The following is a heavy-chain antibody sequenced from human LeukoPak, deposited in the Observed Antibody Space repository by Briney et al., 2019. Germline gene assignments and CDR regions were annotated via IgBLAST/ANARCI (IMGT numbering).Heavy chain of an antibody. Sequence: GASVKVSCKASGYTFTSYDINWVRQATGQGLEWMGWMNPNSGNTGYAQKFQGRVTMTRDTSISTAYMELSSLTSEDTAEYYCARLGIYDGNSYGSFWGQGTLVTVSS. CDR1: GYTFTSYD. J-gene: IGHJ4*02. V-gene: IGHV1-8*01. D-gene: IGHD5-18*01. CDR3: ARLGIYDGNSYGSF. CDR2: MNPNSGNT.